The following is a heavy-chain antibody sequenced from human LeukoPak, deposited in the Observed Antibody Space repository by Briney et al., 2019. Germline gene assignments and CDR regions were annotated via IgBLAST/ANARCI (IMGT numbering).Heavy chain of an antibody. V-gene: IGHV3-7*01. D-gene: IGHD3-22*01. CDR1: GFTFSSYW. CDR2: IKQDGSEK. CDR3: ARVVDSSGYWPDY. J-gene: IGHJ4*02. Sequence: GGSLRLSCAASGFTFSSYWMSWVCQAPGKGLEWVANIKQDGSEKYYVDSVKGRFTISRDNAKNTLYLQMNSLRAEDTAVYYCARVVDSSGYWPDYWGQGTLVTVSS.